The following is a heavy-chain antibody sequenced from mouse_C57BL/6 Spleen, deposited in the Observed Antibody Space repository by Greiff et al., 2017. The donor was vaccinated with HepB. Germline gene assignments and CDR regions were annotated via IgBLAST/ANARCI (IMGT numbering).Heavy chain of an antibody. V-gene: IGHV1-80*01. CDR1: GYAFSSYW. D-gene: IGHD4-1*01. Sequence: VMLVESGAELVKPGASVKISCKASGYAFSSYWMNWVKQRPGKGLEWIGQIYPGDGDTNYNGKFKGKATLTADKSSSTAYMKLSSLTSEDSAVYFGARSGTGTRFAYWGQGTLVTVSA. J-gene: IGHJ3*01. CDR2: IYPGDGDT. CDR3: ARSGTGTRFAY.